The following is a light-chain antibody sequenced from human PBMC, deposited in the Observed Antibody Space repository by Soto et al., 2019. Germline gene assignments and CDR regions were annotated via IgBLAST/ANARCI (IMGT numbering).Light chain of an antibody. CDR3: QHYYTYPWT. CDR2: AAS. Sequence: AIRMTQSPSSLSASTGDRVTITRRASQDISNYLVWYQQKPGKAPKVLIHAASTLQGGVSSRFSGSGSGTDFTLTINSLQSEDFASYYCQHYYTYPWTFGQGTKVDIK. CDR1: QDISNY. J-gene: IGKJ1*01. V-gene: IGKV1-8*01.